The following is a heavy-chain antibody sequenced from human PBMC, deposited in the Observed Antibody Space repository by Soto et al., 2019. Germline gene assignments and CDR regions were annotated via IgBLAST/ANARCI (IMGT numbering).Heavy chain of an antibody. D-gene: IGHD2-2*01. CDR1: GYSFTSYW. Sequence: GESLKISCKGSGYSFTSYWIGWVRQMPGKGLEWMGIIYPGDSHTRYSPSFQGQVTISADKSISTAYLQWSSLKASDTAMYCCARAPTERYCSSTSCYDAFDIWGQGTMVTVSS. V-gene: IGHV5-51*01. J-gene: IGHJ3*02. CDR3: ARAPTERYCSSTSCYDAFDI. CDR2: IYPGDSHT.